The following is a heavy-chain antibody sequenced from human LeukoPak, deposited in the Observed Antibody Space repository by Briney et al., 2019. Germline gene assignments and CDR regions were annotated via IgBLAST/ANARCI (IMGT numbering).Heavy chain of an antibody. CDR3: AKRDPSTSSPRAIDY. D-gene: IGHD6-6*01. CDR1: GFTFSSYW. V-gene: IGHV3-23*01. J-gene: IGHJ4*02. CDR2: ISGSGIFT. Sequence: GGSLRLSCAASGFTFSSYWMHWVRQTPGKGLEWVSSISGSGIFTYYADSVRGRFTISRDNSKNTVYLQVNSLRAEDTAVYYCAKRDPSTSSPRAIDYWGQGTLVTVSS.